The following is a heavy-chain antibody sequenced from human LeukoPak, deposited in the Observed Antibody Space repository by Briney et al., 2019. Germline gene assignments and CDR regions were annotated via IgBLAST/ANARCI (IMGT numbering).Heavy chain of an antibody. Sequence: GGSLRLSCAASGFTLSSYWMSWVRQAPGKGLEWVAHIKQDGSEKNYVDSVKGRFTISGDNAKNSLYLQMNSLRAEDTAVYYCARERWSLYSNDYYYYGLDVWGQGTTVTVSS. V-gene: IGHV3-7*01. CDR2: IKQDGSEK. CDR3: ARERWSLYSNDYYYYGLDV. CDR1: GFTLSSYW. D-gene: IGHD3-3*01. J-gene: IGHJ6*02.